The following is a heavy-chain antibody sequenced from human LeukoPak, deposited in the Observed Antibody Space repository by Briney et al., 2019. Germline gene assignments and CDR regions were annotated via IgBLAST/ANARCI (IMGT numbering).Heavy chain of an antibody. CDR3: ARATPGGLHGYSFDY. J-gene: IGHJ4*02. D-gene: IGHD5-24*01. Sequence: VASVKVSCKASGYTLKNYDINWVRQATGQGLEWMGWMNPNSGNTGFAQKFQDRVSMTRDTSINTAYMELTSLRSGDTAVYYCARATPGGLHGYSFDYWGQGTVVTVYS. CDR1: GYTLKNYD. V-gene: IGHV1-8*02. CDR2: MNPNSGNT.